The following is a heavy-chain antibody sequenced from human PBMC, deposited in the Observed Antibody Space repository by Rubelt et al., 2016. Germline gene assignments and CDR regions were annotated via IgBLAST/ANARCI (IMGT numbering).Heavy chain of an antibody. CDR3: ARKWLFQFDY. V-gene: IGHV1-69*09. CDR2: IIPIFGMA. CDR1: GGTFSSYA. D-gene: IGHD3-22*01. J-gene: IGHJ4*02. Sequence: QVQLVQSGAEVKKPGSSVKVSCKASGGTFSSYAISWVRQAPGQGLEWMGRIIPIFGMANYAQKFQGRVTMTTDTSTSTAYMGRGSLRSDDTALYYCARKWLFQFDYWGQGTLVTVSS.